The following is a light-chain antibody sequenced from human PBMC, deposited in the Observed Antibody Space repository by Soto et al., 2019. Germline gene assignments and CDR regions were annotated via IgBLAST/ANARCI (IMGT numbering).Light chain of an antibody. V-gene: IGKV3-15*01. CDR2: GAS. J-gene: IGKJ1*01. CDR3: QQYNNPV. Sequence: EIVMTQSPATLSVSPGERATLSCRASQSVSSNLAWYQQKPGQAPRLLIYGASTRATGIPARFSGRGSGTEFTLTISSLQSEDFAVYYCQQYNNPVFGQGTKVEIK. CDR1: QSVSSN.